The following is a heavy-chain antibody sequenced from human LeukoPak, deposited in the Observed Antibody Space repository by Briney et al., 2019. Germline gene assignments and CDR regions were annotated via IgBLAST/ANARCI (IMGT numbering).Heavy chain of an antibody. CDR2: IMPILGIA. V-gene: IGHV1-69*04. D-gene: IGHD3-22*01. Sequence: ASVKVSCKASGGTFSSYAISWVRQAPGQGLEWMGRIMPILGIANYAQKFQGRVTITADKSTSTAYMELSSLRSEDTAVYYCARGRSYYYDSSGYFGINWFDPWGQGTLVTVSS. CDR1: GGTFSSYA. J-gene: IGHJ5*02. CDR3: ARGRSYYYDSSGYFGINWFDP.